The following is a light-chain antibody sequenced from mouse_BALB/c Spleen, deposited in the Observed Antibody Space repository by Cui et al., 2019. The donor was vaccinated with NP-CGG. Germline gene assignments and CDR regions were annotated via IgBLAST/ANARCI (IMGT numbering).Light chain of an antibody. Sequence: HAIVIQDSALALSPGETVTVTCRSSTGAVTTSNYANWVQEKPDHLFTGLIGGTNNRAPGVPGRFSGSLIGDKAALTITGAQTEDEAIYFCALWYSNHWVFGGGTKLTVL. CDR3: ALWYSNHWV. CDR2: GTN. J-gene: IGLJ1*01. CDR1: TGAVTTSNY. V-gene: IGLV1*01.